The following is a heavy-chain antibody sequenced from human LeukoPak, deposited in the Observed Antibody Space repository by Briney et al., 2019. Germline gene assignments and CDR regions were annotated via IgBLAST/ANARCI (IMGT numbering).Heavy chain of an antibody. CDR3: ARDRYSSMWSVFEY. Sequence: GGSLRLSCAASGFNFADSAMSWVRQTPRKGLEWVSLISFNGRNTYYGDSVKGRFTISRDNSRNTLYLQVNSLRAEDTAVYYCARDRYSSMWSVFEYWGQGALVTVSS. D-gene: IGHD6-13*01. V-gene: IGHV3-23*01. J-gene: IGHJ4*02. CDR1: GFNFADSA. CDR2: ISFNGRNT.